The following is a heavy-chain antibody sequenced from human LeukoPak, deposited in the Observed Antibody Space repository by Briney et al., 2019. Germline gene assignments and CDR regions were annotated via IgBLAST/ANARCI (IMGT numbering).Heavy chain of an antibody. Sequence: GSLRLSCAASGFTFSSYSMNWVRQAPGKGLEWVSSISSSSSYIYYADSVKGRFTISRDNAKNSLYLQMNSLRAEDTAVYYCARASGWHYYYYYMDVWGKGTTVTVSS. V-gene: IGHV3-21*01. CDR3: ARASGWHYYYYYMDV. CDR2: ISSSSSYI. CDR1: GFTFSSYS. D-gene: IGHD6-19*01. J-gene: IGHJ6*03.